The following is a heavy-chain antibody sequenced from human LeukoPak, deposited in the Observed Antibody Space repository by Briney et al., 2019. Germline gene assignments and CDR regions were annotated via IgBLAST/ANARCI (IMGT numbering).Heavy chain of an antibody. V-gene: IGHV3-23*01. D-gene: IGHD6-6*01. J-gene: IGHJ6*02. CDR2: ISGSGGST. Sequence: AGGSLRLSCAASGFTFSSYAMSWVRQAPGKGLEWVSAISGSGGSTYYADSVKGRFTISRDNSKNTLYLQMNSLRAEDTAVYYCAKVMSIAARPPHKTYYYYGMDVWGQGTTVTVSS. CDR3: AKVMSIAARPPHKTYYYYGMDV. CDR1: GFTFSSYA.